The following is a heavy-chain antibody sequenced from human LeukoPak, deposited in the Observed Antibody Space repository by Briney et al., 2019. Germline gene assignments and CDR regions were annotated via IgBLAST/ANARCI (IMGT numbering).Heavy chain of an antibody. CDR1: GFTFSSYG. CDR2: IWYDGSNK. D-gene: IGHD4-17*01. Sequence: PGRSLRLSCAASGFTFSSYGMHWVRQAPGKGLEWVAVIWYDGSNKYYADSVKGRSIISRDNSKNTLYLQMNSLRAEDTAVYYCAKDRGDYPPFDYWGQGTLVTVSS. CDR3: AKDRGDYPPFDY. V-gene: IGHV3-33*06. J-gene: IGHJ4*02.